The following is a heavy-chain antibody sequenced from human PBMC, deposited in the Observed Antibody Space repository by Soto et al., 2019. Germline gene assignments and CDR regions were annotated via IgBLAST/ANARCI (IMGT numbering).Heavy chain of an antibody. CDR3: ALSFSQTNIDV. J-gene: IGHJ6*01. CDR2: INPDSGRT. V-gene: IGHV1-2*02. Sequence: QVQLVQSGPEVGKPGASVKVSCKASGYTFTGYYLHWVRQAPGQGLEWMGYINPDSGRTRYAQKFQGTVTMTRDTSITTAYFELSSLKYDDSAIFYCALSFSQTNIDVWGQGTTVIVSS. CDR1: GYTFTGYY.